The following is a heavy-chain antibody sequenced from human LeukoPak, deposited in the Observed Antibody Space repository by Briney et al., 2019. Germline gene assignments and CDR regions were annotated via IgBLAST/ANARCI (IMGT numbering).Heavy chain of an antibody. Sequence: PGGSLRLSCAASGFTASGYWMHWVRQHPARGLMWLSYITEDGSGKSYEDSVRGRFTISRDNAKNTVHLQMNSLRVDDTAVYYCAIDGQGPISLDYWGQGTPVTVSS. CDR1: GFTASGYW. CDR2: ITEDGSGK. CDR3: AIDGQGPISLDY. D-gene: IGHD2/OR15-2a*01. J-gene: IGHJ4*02. V-gene: IGHV3-74*01.